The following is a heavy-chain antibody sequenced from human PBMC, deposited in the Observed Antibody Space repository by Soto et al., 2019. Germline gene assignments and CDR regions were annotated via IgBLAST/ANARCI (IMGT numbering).Heavy chain of an antibody. CDR3: ARCFYGDRGHDLWYRDY. J-gene: IGHJ4*02. D-gene: IGHD2-15*01. V-gene: IGHV6-1*01. CDR1: GASFASYSGT. Sequence: SQTLSLSCAIPGASFASYSGTWNCITQSPAGGLEGLGRTYYRSKWYHDYAVSGKSRITVNPDTSQNHFSLQLNSVPPEVTAVYYCARCFYGDRGHDLWYRDYWCQGILVDVSS. CDR2: TYYRSKWYH.